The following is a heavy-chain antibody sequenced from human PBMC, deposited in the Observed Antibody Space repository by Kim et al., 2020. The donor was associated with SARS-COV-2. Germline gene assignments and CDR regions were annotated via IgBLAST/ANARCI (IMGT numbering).Heavy chain of an antibody. CDR1: GYTFTSYA. J-gene: IGHJ5*02. CDR2: INTNTGNP. CDR3: AREKYSYGLNWFDP. V-gene: IGHV7-4-1*02. D-gene: IGHD5-18*01. Sequence: ASVKVSCKASGYTFTSYAMNWVRQAPGQGLEWMGWINTNTGNPTYAQGFTGWFVFSLDTSVSTAYLQISSLKAEDTAVYYCAREKYSYGLNWFDPWGQGTLVTVSS.